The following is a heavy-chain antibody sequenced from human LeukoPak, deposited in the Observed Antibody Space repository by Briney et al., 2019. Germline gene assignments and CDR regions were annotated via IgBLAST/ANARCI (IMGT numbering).Heavy chain of an antibody. J-gene: IGHJ5*02. CDR1: GYSFTSYW. D-gene: IGHD3-10*01. CDR3: ARQGYYYGSGSLDRFDP. CDR2: IYPGDSDT. V-gene: IGHV5-51*01. Sequence: GESLKFSCRGSGYSFTSYWIGWVRQMPGKGLEWMGIIYPGDSDTRYSPSFQGQVTISADKSISTAYLQWSSLRASDTAMYYCARQGYYYGSGSLDRFDPRGQGTLVTVSS.